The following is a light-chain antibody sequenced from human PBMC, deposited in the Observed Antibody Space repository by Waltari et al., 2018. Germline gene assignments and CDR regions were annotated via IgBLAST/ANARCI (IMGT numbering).Light chain of an antibody. CDR3: SSYTSCSTWV. CDR1: SSHGGGYNY. Sequence: QYALTQPASVSGSPGPSITISSTGTSSHGGGYNYVSWYQQHPGKAHKLMIYEVSNRPSGVSNRFSGSKSGNTASLTISGLQAEDEADYYCSSYTSCSTWVFGGGTKLTVL. J-gene: IGLJ3*02. V-gene: IGLV2-14*01. CDR2: EVS.